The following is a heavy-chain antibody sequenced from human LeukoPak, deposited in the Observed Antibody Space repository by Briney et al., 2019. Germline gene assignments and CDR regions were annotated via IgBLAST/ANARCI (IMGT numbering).Heavy chain of an antibody. CDR3: AHISRGGWVNFDY. Sequence: ESGPALVKPTQTLTLTCTFSGLSFSSSGMGESWIRQPPVKALEWLARIDWDDDKRYSPSLKSRLTITKDTSKHQVVLTMTNMDPVDTATYYCAHISRGGWVNFDYWGQGTLVTVSS. D-gene: IGHD5-24*01. CDR2: IDWDDDK. J-gene: IGHJ4*02. CDR1: GLSFSSSGMG. V-gene: IGHV2-5*08.